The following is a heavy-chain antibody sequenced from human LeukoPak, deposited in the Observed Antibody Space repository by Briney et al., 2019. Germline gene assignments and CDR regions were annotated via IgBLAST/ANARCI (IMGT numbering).Heavy chain of an antibody. J-gene: IGHJ4*02. CDR3: ARGIAAPIDY. Sequence: PGGSLRLSCAASGFTFSSYSMNWVRQAPGKGLEWVSSISSSSSYIYYADSVKGRFTISRDYAKTSLYLQMNSLRAEDTAVYYCARGIAAPIDYWGQGTLVTVSS. CDR2: ISSSSSYI. CDR1: GFTFSSYS. V-gene: IGHV3-21*01. D-gene: IGHD6-13*01.